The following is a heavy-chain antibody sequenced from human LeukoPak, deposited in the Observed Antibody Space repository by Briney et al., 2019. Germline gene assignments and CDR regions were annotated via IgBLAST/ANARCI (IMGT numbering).Heavy chain of an antibody. J-gene: IGHJ4*02. D-gene: IGHD2-2*01. CDR1: GYTFTSYG. CDR2: INAGNGNT. CDR3: ARVSTIDCSSTSCYDFAFDY. Sequence: ASVKVSCKASGYTFTSYGISWVRQAPGQGLEWMGWINAGNGNTKYSQKFQGRVAITRDTSASTAYMELSSLRSEDTAVYYCARVSTIDCSSTSCYDFAFDYWGQGTLVTVSS. V-gene: IGHV1-3*01.